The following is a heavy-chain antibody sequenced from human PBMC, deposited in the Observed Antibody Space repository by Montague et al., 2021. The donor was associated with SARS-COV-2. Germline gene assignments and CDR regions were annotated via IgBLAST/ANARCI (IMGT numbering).Heavy chain of an antibody. D-gene: IGHD3-22*01. V-gene: IGHV4-34*01. J-gene: IGHJ4*02. Sequence: SETLSLTCAAYGGSLSDYFWTWIRQPPGKGLEWIGEINHRGTSNYNPSLKSRVSISVDTSKNQFSLYLGSVTAADTAVYYCARGRQHFNMIVVVMTGGEYYFDYWGQGTLVTVSS. CDR2: INHRGTS. CDR1: GGSLSDYF. CDR3: ARGRQHFNMIVVVMTGGEYYFDY.